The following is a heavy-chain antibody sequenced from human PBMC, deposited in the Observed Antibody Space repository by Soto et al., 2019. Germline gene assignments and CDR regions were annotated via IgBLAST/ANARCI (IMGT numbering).Heavy chain of an antibody. Sequence: QVQLQESGPGLVKPSETLSLTCTVSGGSVSSGSYYWSWIRQPPGKGLEWIGYIYYSGSTNYNPSLKSRVTISVDTSKNQFSLKLSSVTAADTAVYYCARMYSSSWYDAFDIWGQGTMVTVSS. D-gene: IGHD6-13*01. J-gene: IGHJ3*02. CDR2: IYYSGST. V-gene: IGHV4-61*01. CDR3: ARMYSSSWYDAFDI. CDR1: GGSVSSGSYY.